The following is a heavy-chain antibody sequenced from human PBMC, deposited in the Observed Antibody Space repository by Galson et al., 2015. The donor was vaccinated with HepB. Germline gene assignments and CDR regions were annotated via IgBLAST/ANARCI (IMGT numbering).Heavy chain of an antibody. D-gene: IGHD3-10*01. CDR3: ARDFEFGSAQYWFDP. CDR1: GYTFRGHY. Sequence: SVKVSCKASGYTFRGHYMHWVRQAPGQGLEWMGWINPNSGGTNYAQKFQGRVTMTRDTSISTAYMELSRLRSDDTAVYYCARDFEFGSAQYWFDPWGQGTLVTVSP. V-gene: IGHV1-2*02. CDR2: INPNSGGT. J-gene: IGHJ5*02.